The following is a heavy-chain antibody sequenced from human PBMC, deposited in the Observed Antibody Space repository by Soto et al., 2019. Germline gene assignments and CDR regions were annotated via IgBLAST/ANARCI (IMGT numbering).Heavy chain of an antibody. CDR3: ARGYSGYDARAVY. Sequence: SETLSLTCAVSGGSISSGGYSWSWIRQPPGKGLEWIGYIYHSGSTYYNPSLKSRVTISVDRSKNQFSLKLSSVTAADTAVYYCARGYSGYDARAVYWGQGTLVTVSS. CDR1: GGSISSGGYS. V-gene: IGHV4-30-2*01. CDR2: IYHSGST. D-gene: IGHD5-12*01. J-gene: IGHJ4*02.